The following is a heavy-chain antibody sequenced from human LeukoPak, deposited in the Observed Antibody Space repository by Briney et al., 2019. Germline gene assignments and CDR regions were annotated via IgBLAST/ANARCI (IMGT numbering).Heavy chain of an antibody. D-gene: IGHD3-10*01. V-gene: IGHV1-18*01. J-gene: IGHJ4*02. Sequence: ASVKVSCKASGYTFTSYSISWVRQAPGQGLEWVGWISTSNGSSNYAQKFQGRVTMTTDTSTSTAYMELRSLRSEDTAVYYCARDYHGSGSLTTFNYWGQGTLVTVSS. CDR3: ARDYHGSGSLTTFNY. CDR2: ISTSNGSS. CDR1: GYTFTSYS.